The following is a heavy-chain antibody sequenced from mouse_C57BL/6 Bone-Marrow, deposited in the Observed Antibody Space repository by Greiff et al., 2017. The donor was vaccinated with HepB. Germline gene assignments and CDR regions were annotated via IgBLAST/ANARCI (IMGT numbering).Heavy chain of an antibody. J-gene: IGHJ2*01. V-gene: IGHV14-4*01. CDR3: TTWGYYSNFHYCDY. CDR1: GFNIKDDY. Sequence: VQLQQSGAELVRPGASVKLSCTASGFNIKDDYMHWVKQRPEQGLEWIGWIDPENGDTEYASKFQGKATITADTSSNTAYLQLSSLTSEDTAVYYCTTWGYYSNFHYCDYWGQGTTLTVSS. CDR2: IDPENGDT. D-gene: IGHD2-5*01.